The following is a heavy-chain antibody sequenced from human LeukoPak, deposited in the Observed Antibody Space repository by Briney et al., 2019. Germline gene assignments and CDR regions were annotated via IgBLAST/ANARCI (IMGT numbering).Heavy chain of an antibody. CDR1: GFTFSSYW. J-gene: IGHJ3*02. Sequence: GGSLRLSCAASGFTFSSYWMSWVRQAPGKGLEWVANIKQDGSEKYYVDSVKGRFTISRDNAKNSLYLRMNSLRAEDTAVYYCAREGYHDAFDIWGQGTMVTVSS. D-gene: IGHD5-12*01. CDR2: IKQDGSEK. V-gene: IGHV3-7*01. CDR3: AREGYHDAFDI.